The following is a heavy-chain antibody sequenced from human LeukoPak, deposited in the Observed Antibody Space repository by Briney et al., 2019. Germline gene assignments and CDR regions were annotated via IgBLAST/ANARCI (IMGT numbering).Heavy chain of an antibody. CDR1: GGAIISYY. Sequence: SETLSLACSVSGGAIISYYWSWIRQPAGKGPEWIGRIYPTGNTDYNPSLKTRVTMSTDLSKKQFSLRLRSVTAADTAVYYCARLKFYDSTGYSPGYYMDVWGKGTAVTVSS. D-gene: IGHD3-22*01. CDR3: ARLKFYDSTGYSPGYYMDV. CDR2: IYPTGNT. J-gene: IGHJ6*03. V-gene: IGHV4-4*07.